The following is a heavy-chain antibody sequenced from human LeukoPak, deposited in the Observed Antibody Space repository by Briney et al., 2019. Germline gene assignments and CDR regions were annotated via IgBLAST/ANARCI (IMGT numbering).Heavy chain of an antibody. CDR2: INPNSGGT. V-gene: IGHV1-2*02. CDR3: ARVRRSGRYLDY. Sequence: ASVKVSCKASGYTFTSYGISWVRQAPGQGLEWMGWINPNSGGTNYAQKFQGRVTMTRDTSISTAYMELSRLRSDDTAVYYCARVRRSGRYLDYWGQGTLVTVSS. CDR1: GYTFTSYG. D-gene: IGHD3-9*01. J-gene: IGHJ4*02.